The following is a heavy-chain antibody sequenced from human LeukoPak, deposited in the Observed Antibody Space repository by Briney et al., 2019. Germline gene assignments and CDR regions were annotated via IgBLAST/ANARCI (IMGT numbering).Heavy chain of an antibody. J-gene: IGHJ5*02. V-gene: IGHV3-30*04. CDR2: ISYDGSNK. CDR3: AKEGLYYYDSSGYYYDGPNWFDP. D-gene: IGHD3-22*01. Sequence: PGGSLRLSCAASGFTFSSYAMHWVRQAPGEGLEWVAFISYDGSNKYYADSVKGRFTISRDNSKNTLYLQMNSLRAEDTAVYYCAKEGLYYYDSSGYYYDGPNWFDPWGQGTLVTVSS. CDR1: GFTFSSYA.